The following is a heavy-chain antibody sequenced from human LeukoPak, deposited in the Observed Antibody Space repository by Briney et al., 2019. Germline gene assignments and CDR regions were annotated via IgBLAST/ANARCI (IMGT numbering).Heavy chain of an antibody. Sequence: PGGSLRPSCAASGFTFSRYCMTWVRQAPGKGLEWVANIKQDGSEKYYVDSVKGRFTISRDNAKNLLYLQMSSLRGEDTAVYYCAMPCRIVVDGWVRGTLVTVSS. V-gene: IGHV3-7*01. CDR3: AMPCRIVVDG. CDR2: IKQDGSEK. D-gene: IGHD2-2*01. J-gene: IGHJ2*01. CDR1: GFTFSRYC.